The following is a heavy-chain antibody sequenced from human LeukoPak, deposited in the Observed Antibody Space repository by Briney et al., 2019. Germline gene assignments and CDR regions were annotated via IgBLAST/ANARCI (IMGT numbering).Heavy chain of an antibody. D-gene: IGHD4-23*01. J-gene: IGHJ3*02. Sequence: GESPKISCKGSGYTFSNYWIGWVRQMPGKGLGWMGIIYPADSDTTYSPSFRGQVTISADKSINTAYLQWSSLKASDTAMYYCARRPPTVVTLSRDALHIWGQGKMTVSS. V-gene: IGHV5-51*01. CDR2: IYPADSDT. CDR3: ARRPPTVVTLSRDALHI. CDR1: GYTFSNYW.